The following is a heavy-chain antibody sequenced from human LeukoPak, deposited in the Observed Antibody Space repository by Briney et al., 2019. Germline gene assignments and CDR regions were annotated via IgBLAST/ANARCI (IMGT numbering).Heavy chain of an antibody. CDR3: ARGYIAAAGTFPPGAFDI. D-gene: IGHD6-13*01. CDR1: GGTFSSYA. Sequence: GASVKVSCKASGGTFSSYAISWVRQAPGQGLEWMGGIIPIFGTANYAQKFQGRVTITADQSTSTAYMELSSLRSEDTAVYYCARGYIAAAGTFPPGAFDIWGQGTMVTVSS. CDR2: IIPIFGTA. V-gene: IGHV1-69*13. J-gene: IGHJ3*02.